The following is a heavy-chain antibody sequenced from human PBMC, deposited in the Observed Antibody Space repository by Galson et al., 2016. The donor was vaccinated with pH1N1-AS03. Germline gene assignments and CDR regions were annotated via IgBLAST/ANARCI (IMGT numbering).Heavy chain of an antibody. Sequence: ETLSLTCAVSGYSISSGYYWGWIRQPPGKGLEWIGSIYHSGSTYYNPSLKSRVTISVDTSKNQFSLKLSSVTAADTAVYYCARPRRDGYNFDAFDIWGQGPMVTVSS. V-gene: IGHV4-38-2*01. CDR2: IYHSGST. J-gene: IGHJ3*02. CDR1: GYSISSGYY. CDR3: ARPRRDGYNFDAFDI. D-gene: IGHD5-24*01.